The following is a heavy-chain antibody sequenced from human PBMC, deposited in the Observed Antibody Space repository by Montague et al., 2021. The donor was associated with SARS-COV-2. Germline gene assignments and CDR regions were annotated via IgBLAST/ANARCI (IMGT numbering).Heavy chain of an antibody. D-gene: IGHD2-21*01. CDR2: IFYNGST. CDR3: ARQDAWAYCGDECYRGWFDS. Sequence: SETLSLTCTVSFGSISTYYWSWIRQPPGKRLEWIGFIFYNGSTKYNPSRKRRVSISLDTSKNQFSLKLSSVTAADTAVYYCARQDAWAYCGDECYRGWFDSWGQGTLVTVSS. CDR1: FGSISTYY. V-gene: IGHV4-59*01. J-gene: IGHJ5*01.